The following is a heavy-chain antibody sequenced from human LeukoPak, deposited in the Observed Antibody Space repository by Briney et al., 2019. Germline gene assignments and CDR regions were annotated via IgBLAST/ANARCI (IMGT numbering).Heavy chain of an antibody. CDR1: GFTFSSYS. J-gene: IGHJ4*02. D-gene: IGHD1-26*01. Sequence: GGSLRLFCAASGFTFSSYSMNWVRQAPGKGLEWVSYISSSSSTIYYADSVKGRFTISRDNAKNSLYLQMNSPRAEDTAVYYCASVNGILGAIFDYWGQGTLVTVSS. CDR3: ASVNGILGAIFDY. CDR2: ISSSSSTI. V-gene: IGHV3-48*01.